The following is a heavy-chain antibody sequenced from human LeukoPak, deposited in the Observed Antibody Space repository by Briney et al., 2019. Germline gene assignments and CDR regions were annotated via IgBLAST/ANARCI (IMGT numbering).Heavy chain of an antibody. J-gene: IGHJ4*02. CDR2: IYSGGST. Sequence: PGGSLRLSCAASGSTVSSNYISWVRQAPGKGLEWVSLIYSGGSTYYAGSVKGRFSISRDNSKNTLFLQMNSLRAEDTAVYYCATDAHWGQGTLVTVSS. CDR3: ATDAH. CDR1: GSTVSSNY. V-gene: IGHV3-53*01.